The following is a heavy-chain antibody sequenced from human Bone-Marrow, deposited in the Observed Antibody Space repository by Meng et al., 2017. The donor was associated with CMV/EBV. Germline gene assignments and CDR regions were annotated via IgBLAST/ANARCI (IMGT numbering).Heavy chain of an antibody. D-gene: IGHD6-19*01. J-gene: IGHJ4*02. CDR3: ARSSGWSRFDH. Sequence: QVQLVQSGAAVKKPGASVKVSCKASGYTVTDYYLHWVRQAPGQWLEWMGWINPNDDTNYAQNFQGRVTMTRDMSINTVYMELSRLTSDDTAVYYCARSSGWSRFDHWDLGPLVTVYS. V-gene: IGHV1-2*02. CDR2: INPNDDT. CDR1: GYTVTDYY.